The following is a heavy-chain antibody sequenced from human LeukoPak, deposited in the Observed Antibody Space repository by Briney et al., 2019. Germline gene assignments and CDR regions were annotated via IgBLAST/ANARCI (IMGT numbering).Heavy chain of an antibody. J-gene: IGHJ4*02. V-gene: IGHV3-30*18. CDR3: AKDLGSSSWYVGNFDY. D-gene: IGHD6-13*01. Sequence: GGSLRLSCAASGFTFSSYGMHWVRQAPGKGLEWVAVISYDGSNKYYADSVKGRFTISRDNSKNKLYLQMNSLRAEDTAVYYCAKDLGSSSWYVGNFDYWGQGTLVTVSS. CDR1: GFTFSSYG. CDR2: ISYDGSNK.